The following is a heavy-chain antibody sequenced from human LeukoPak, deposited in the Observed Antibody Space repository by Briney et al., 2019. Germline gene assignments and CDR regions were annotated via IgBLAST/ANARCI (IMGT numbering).Heavy chain of an antibody. CDR2: LKQDGSEK. CDR1: GFTFSNFW. J-gene: IGHJ4*02. Sequence: GGSLRVSCAVSGFTFSNFWMSWVRQAPGKGLEWVANLKQDGSEKNYVDSVKGRFTVSRDNAKNALYLQMNSLRVEDTAMYYCVRSLSLSYWGQGALVTVSS. V-gene: IGHV3-7*01. CDR3: VRSLSLSY.